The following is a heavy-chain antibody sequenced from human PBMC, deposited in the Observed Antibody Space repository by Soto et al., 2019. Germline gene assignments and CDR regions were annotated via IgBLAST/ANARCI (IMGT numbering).Heavy chain of an antibody. CDR3: ARAPYYYDSSGYYYYFDY. Sequence: SETLSLTCTVSGGSISSGGYYWSWIRQHPGKGLEWIGYIYYSWSTYYNPSLKSRVTISVDTSKNQFSLKLSSVTAADTAVYYCARAPYYYDSSGYYYYFDYWGQGTLVTVSS. V-gene: IGHV4-31*03. CDR2: IYYSWST. D-gene: IGHD3-22*01. J-gene: IGHJ4*02. CDR1: GGSISSGGYY.